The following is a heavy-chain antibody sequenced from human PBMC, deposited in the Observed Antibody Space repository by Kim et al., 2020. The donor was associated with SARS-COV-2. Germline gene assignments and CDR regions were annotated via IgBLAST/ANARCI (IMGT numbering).Heavy chain of an antibody. V-gene: IGHV4-39*01. CDR3: VRRMGCSGGGCYSGHVWFDP. J-gene: IGHJ5*02. CDR2: IYYSGST. Sequence: SETLSLTCTVSGGSINSNSNYWGWIRQPPGQGLEWIGSIYYSGSTYYNPSLTSRVTISVDTSKNQFSLKLRSVTAADTAVYYCVRRMGCSGGGCYSGHVWFDPWGQGTLVTVSS. CDR1: GGSINSNSNY. D-gene: IGHD2-15*01.